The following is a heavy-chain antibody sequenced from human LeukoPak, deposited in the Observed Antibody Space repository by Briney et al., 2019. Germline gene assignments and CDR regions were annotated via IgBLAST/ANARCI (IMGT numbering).Heavy chain of an antibody. J-gene: IGHJ4*02. Sequence: GGSLRLSCAASGFTFSNNEMNWVRQAPGKGLEWVSYISSSGITIYYADSVKGRFTISRDNAKNSLYLQMNSLRAGDTAVYYCARAPMYYFDYWGQGTLVTVSS. D-gene: IGHD2-8*01. CDR1: GFTFSNNE. V-gene: IGHV3-48*03. CDR2: ISSSGITI. CDR3: ARAPMYYFDY.